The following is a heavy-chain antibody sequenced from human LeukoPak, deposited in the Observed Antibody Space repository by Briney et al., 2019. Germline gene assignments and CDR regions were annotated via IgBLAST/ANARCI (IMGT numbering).Heavy chain of an antibody. CDR1: GYSISSGYY. V-gene: IGHV4-38-2*02. J-gene: IGHJ6*03. CDR3: AREYSYGYYCYYYMDV. CDR2: IYYSGST. D-gene: IGHD5-18*01. Sequence: PSETLSLTCTVPGYSISSGYYWGWIRQPPGKGLEWIGYIYYSGSTNYNPSLKSRVTMSVDTSKNQFSLKLSSVTAADTAVYYCAREYSYGYYCYYYMDVWGKGTTVTISS.